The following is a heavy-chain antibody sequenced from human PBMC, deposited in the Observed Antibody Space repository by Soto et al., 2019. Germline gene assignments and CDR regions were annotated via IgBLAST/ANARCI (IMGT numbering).Heavy chain of an antibody. Sequence: QVQLQQWGAGLLKPSETLSLTCAVYGGSFSGYYWSWIRQHPGKGLEWIGDINHSGSTNYHPSLKSRVTRSVDTSKNQFSLKLSSVTAAATAVYYCARGLRWLQSGQWDYWGQGTLVTVSS. J-gene: IGHJ4*02. CDR1: GGSFSGYY. D-gene: IGHD2-8*01. CDR2: INHSGST. V-gene: IGHV4-34*01. CDR3: ARGLRWLQSGQWDY.